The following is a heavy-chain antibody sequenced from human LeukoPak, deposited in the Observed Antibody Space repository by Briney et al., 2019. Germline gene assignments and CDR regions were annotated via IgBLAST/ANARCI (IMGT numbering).Heavy chain of an antibody. D-gene: IGHD6-13*01. J-gene: IGHJ4*02. CDR1: GFTVGSNY. Sequence: GGSLRLSCAASGFTVGSNYMNWVRQAPGKGLEWVAVIWYDGSKKYYADPVKGRFTISRDNSKNTLYLQMHSLRAEDTAVYYCARDTSSTFDYWGQGTLVTVSS. V-gene: IGHV3-33*08. CDR2: IWYDGSKK. CDR3: ARDTSSTFDY.